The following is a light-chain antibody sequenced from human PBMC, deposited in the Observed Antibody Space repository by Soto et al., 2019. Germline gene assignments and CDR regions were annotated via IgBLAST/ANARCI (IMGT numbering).Light chain of an antibody. J-gene: IGKJ1*01. CDR1: QSVSSSY. V-gene: IGKV3-20*01. CDR3: QQYVTSSWT. Sequence: DIVLTQSPCTLSLSPGERATLSCRASQSVSSSYLAWYQQKPGQAPRLLIYGASTRATGIPDRFSGSGSGTDFTLTISRLEAEDFAVYYCQQYVTSSWTFGQGTMVDVK. CDR2: GAS.